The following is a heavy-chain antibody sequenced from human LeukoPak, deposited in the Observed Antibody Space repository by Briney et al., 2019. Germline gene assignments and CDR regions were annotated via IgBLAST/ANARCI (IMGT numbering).Heavy chain of an antibody. J-gene: IGHJ4*02. V-gene: IGHV1-18*01. CDR2: ISAYNGNT. D-gene: IGHD3-10*01. Sequence: ASVKVSCKASGYTFTSYGISWVRQAPGQGLEWMGCISAYNGNTNYTQKLQGRVTMTTDTSTSTAYMELRSLRSDDTAVYYCARFRAGVGEPYGDYWGQGTLVTVSS. CDR1: GYTFTSYG. CDR3: ARFRAGVGEPYGDY.